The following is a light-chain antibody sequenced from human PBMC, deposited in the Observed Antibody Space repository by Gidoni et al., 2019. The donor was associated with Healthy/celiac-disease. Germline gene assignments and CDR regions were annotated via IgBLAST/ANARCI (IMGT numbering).Light chain of an antibody. V-gene: IGLV2-8*01. J-gene: IGLJ3*02. CDR2: EVS. Sequence: QSALTQPPSASGSPGQSVTISCTGTSSDVRGYNYVSWYQQQPGKAHKLMIYEVSKRPSGVPDRFFGSKSGNTASLTVSGLQAEDEADYYCSSYAGSNNWVFGGGTKLTVL. CDR3: SSYAGSNNWV. CDR1: SSDVRGYNY.